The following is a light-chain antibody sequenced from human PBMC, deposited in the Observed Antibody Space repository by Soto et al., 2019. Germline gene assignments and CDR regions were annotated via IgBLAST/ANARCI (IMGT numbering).Light chain of an antibody. CDR2: EDT. J-gene: IGLJ1*01. CDR1: SSDGGSYDL. Sequence: QSALTQPASVSGSPGQSITISCTGTSSDGGSYDLVSWYQQPPGKAPKLMIYEDTKRPSGISTRFSGSKSGNAASLTISGLQAEDEADYYCCSYAGSGTFVFGTGTKVTVL. V-gene: IGLV2-23*01. CDR3: CSYAGSGTFV.